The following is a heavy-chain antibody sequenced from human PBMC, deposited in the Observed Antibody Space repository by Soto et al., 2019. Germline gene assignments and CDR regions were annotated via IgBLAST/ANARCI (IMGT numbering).Heavy chain of an antibody. J-gene: IGHJ4*02. D-gene: IGHD3-10*01. V-gene: IGHV1-18*04. CDR1: GYSFIDYW. CDR3: AREMVRGVGSDY. CDR2: ISTYNGNT. Sequence: PGESLKISCKGSGYSFIDYWIGWVRQAPGQGLEWMGWISTYNGNTKYAQKLQGRVTMTTDTSTSTAYMELRSLRSDDTAVFYCAREMVRGVGSDYWGQGTLVTVSS.